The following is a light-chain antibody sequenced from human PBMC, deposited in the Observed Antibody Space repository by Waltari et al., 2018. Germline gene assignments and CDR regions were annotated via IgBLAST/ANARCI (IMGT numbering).Light chain of an antibody. J-gene: IGLJ3*02. CDR1: SSDVVGYDY. CDR3: CSYAGRATWA. CDR2: DVS. Sequence: QSALTQPRSVSGSPGHSVTISCTGTSSDVVGYDYVSWYQQYPGKAPKLVIYDVSKRPSGVPDRFSGSKSGNTASLTISGLQAEDEADYNCCSYAGRATWAFGGGTKLTVL. V-gene: IGLV2-11*01.